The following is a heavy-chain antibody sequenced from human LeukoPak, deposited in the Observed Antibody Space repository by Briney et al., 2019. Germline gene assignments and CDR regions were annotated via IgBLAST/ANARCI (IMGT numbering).Heavy chain of an antibody. J-gene: IGHJ5*02. CDR2: IYYSGST. CDR3: GRGGYDICGYSNWFEP. CDR1: GGSISRGGYY. V-gene: IGHV4-31*03. D-gene: IGHD3-22*01. Sequence: SQTLSLTCTVSGGSISRGGYYWSWIRQHPGKGLQWIGYIYYSGSTYYNPALNSRVTLTVDTSKNQFSQKLSSVTAADTAVYYCGRGGYDICGYSNWFEPWGPGTMVTVSS.